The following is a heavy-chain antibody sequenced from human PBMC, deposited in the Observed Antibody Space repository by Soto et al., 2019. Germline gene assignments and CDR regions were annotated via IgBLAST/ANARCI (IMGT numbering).Heavy chain of an antibody. D-gene: IGHD6-19*01. V-gene: IGHV3-23*01. Sequence: SCAASGFTFSDYAMSWVRQAPGKGLEWVSAISGSGGTTYYADSVKGRFTISRDNSKNTMYLQVNSLRAEDTAIYYCAQVMNSGWYLAYWGQGTLVTVSS. CDR1: GFTFSDYA. CDR2: ISGSGGTT. J-gene: IGHJ4*02. CDR3: AQVMNSGWYLAY.